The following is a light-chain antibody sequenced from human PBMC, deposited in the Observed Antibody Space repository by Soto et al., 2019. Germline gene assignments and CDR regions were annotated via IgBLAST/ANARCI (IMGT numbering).Light chain of an antibody. CDR1: QSVSTY. V-gene: IGKV3-15*01. Sequence: VFTQSPAIPSLSPGERATLSCRASQSVSTYLAWYQQKPGQAPRLLIYGASTRATGIPARFSGSGSGTEFTLTISSLQSEDFAVYYCQQYNNWPPWTFGQGTKVDIK. CDR2: GAS. CDR3: QQYNNWPPWT. J-gene: IGKJ1*01.